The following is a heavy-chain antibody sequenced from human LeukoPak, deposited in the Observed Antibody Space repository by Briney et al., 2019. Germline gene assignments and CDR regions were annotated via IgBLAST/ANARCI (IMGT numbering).Heavy chain of an antibody. V-gene: IGHV1-3*01. CDR1: GYTFTSYA. D-gene: IGHD2-2*01. J-gene: IGHJ4*02. Sequence: ASVKVSCKASGYTFTSYAMHWVRQAPGQRLEWMGWINAGNGNTKYSQRFQGRVTITRDTSASTAYMELSSLISEDTAVYYCARGSIRAQLPPDYWGQGTLVTVSS. CDR3: ARGSIRAQLPPDY. CDR2: INAGNGNT.